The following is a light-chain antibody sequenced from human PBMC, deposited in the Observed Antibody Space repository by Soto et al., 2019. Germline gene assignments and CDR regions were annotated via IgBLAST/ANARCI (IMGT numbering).Light chain of an antibody. CDR2: EVT. CDR3: SSYAASNNFYFV. CDR1: SSDVGGYNY. J-gene: IGLJ3*02. Sequence: QYALTQPPSASGSPGQSVTISCTGTSSDVGGYNYVSWYQQYPGRAPKLMIYEVTKRPSGVPDRFSGSKSGNTASLTVSGLQAEDDADYYCSSYAASNNFYFVFGGGTKLTVL. V-gene: IGLV2-8*01.